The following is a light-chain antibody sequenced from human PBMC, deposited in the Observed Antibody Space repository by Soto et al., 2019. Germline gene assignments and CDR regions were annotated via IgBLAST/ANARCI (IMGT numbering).Light chain of an antibody. CDR1: SSDIGGYNY. V-gene: IGLV2-11*01. J-gene: IGLJ2*01. CDR3: CSYTSGNTLI. Sequence: QSALTQPPSVSGSPGQSVTISCTGTSSDIGGYNYVSWYQQHPGKAPKLMIYEVNRRPSGVPHRFSGSKSGNTASLTISGLQAEDEADYYCCSYTSGNTLIFGGGTKLTVL. CDR2: EVN.